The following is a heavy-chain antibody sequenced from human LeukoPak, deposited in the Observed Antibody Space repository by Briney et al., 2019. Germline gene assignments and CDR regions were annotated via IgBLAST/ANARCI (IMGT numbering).Heavy chain of an antibody. CDR2: ISDRAAT. CDR3: AKAGGGYPYY. V-gene: IGHV3-23*01. CDR1: GFTFSISA. D-gene: IGHD3-16*01. Sequence: PGGSLRLSCAASGFTFSISAISWVRQAPGKGLECVSVISDRAATFYADSVTGRFTISRDNSRNTVYLQMNALRAEDTAIYYCAKAGGGYPYYWGQGTLATVSS. J-gene: IGHJ4*02.